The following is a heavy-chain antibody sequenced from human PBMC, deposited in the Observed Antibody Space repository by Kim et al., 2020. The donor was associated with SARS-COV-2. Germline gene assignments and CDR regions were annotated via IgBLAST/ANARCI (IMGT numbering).Heavy chain of an antibody. CDR1: GFTFSSYA. Sequence: GGSLRLSCAASGFTFSSYAMSWVRQAPGKGLEWVSAISGSGGSTYYADSVKGRLTISRDNSKNTLYLQMNSLRAEDTAVYYCAKEGRRFMITFGGVQYYFDYWGQGTLVTVSS. CDR3: AKEGRRFMITFGGVQYYFDY. CDR2: ISGSGGST. V-gene: IGHV3-23*01. D-gene: IGHD3-16*01. J-gene: IGHJ4*02.